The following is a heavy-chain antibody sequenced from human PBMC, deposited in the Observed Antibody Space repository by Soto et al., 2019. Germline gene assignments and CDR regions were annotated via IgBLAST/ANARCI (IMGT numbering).Heavy chain of an antibody. CDR2: INPSGGST. J-gene: IGHJ5*02. CDR3: ARDCCPADYDFWSGYFPYNWFDP. D-gene: IGHD3-3*01. Sequence: SVKVSCKASGYTFTSYYMHWVRQAPGQGLEWMGIINPSGGSTSYAQKFQGRVTMTRDTSTSTVYMELSSLRSEDTAVCYCARDCCPADYDFWSGYFPYNWFDPWGQGTLVTVSS. CDR1: GYTFTSYY. V-gene: IGHV1-46*01.